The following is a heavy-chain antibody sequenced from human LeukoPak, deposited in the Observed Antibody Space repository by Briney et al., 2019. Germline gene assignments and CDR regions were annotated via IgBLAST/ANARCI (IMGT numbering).Heavy chain of an antibody. Sequence: ASVKVSCKAFGYTFTDCYMHWVRQAPGQGFEWMGWINPNDGDTNYAQKFQGRVTMTRDTSISTAHMEVSRLRPDDTAVYYCARANLLYCSSSTCLFDYWGQGTLVTVSS. V-gene: IGHV1-2*02. D-gene: IGHD2-2*01. CDR2: INPNDGDT. CDR1: GYTFTDCY. J-gene: IGHJ4*02. CDR3: ARANLLYCSSSTCLFDY.